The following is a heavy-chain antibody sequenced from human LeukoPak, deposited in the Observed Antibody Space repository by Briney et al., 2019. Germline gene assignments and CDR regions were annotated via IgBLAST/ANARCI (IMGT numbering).Heavy chain of an antibody. J-gene: IGHJ4*01. CDR3: AREGRKYGSGSLYYFDH. CDR2: IFSGGPT. Sequence: GGSLRLSCAVSGFAVSSNYMTWVRQAPGKGLEWVSVIFSGGPTYYADSVKGRFTISRDNSKNTLYLQMNSLRVEDTAVYYCAREGRKYGSGSLYYFDHWGQEPWSPSPQ. CDR1: GFAVSSNY. D-gene: IGHD3-10*01. V-gene: IGHV3-66*01.